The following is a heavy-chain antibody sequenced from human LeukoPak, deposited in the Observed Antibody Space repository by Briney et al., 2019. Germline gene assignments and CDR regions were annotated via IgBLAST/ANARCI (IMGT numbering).Heavy chain of an antibody. CDR1: GGSFSGYY. CDR2: INHSGST. CDR3: ARVRYYYYYYYMDV. D-gene: IGHD5-24*01. Sequence: SETLSLTCAVYGGSFSGYYWSWLRQPPGKGLEWIGEINHSGSTNYNPSLKSRVTISVDTSKNQFSLKLSSVTAADTAVYYCARVRYYYYYYYMDVWGKGTTVTVSS. J-gene: IGHJ6*03. V-gene: IGHV4-34*01.